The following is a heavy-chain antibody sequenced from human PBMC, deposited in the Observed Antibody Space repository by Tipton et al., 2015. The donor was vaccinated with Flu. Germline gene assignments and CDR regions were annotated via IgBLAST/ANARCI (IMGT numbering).Heavy chain of an antibody. CDR1: GYSISSGYY. CDR3: ARHTGDSVRGVIDY. J-gene: IGHJ4*02. CDR2: IYHSGST. Sequence: TLSLTCAVSGYSISSGYYWGWVRQPPGKGLEWIGTIYHSGSTYYNPSLKSRLTMSVDTSKNQFSLTLSSVTAADTAVYYCARHTGDSVRGVIDYWGQGTLVTVSS. V-gene: IGHV4-38-2*01. D-gene: IGHD3-10*02.